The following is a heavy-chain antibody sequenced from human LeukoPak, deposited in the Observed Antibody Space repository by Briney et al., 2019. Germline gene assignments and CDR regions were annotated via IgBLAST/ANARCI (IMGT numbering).Heavy chain of an antibody. D-gene: IGHD6-19*01. J-gene: IGHJ6*03. CDR3: ARVRRRGLVRYYYYYMDV. CDR1: GYTFTSYY. Sequence: ASVKVSCKASGYTFTSYYMHWVRQAPGQGLEWMGWINPNSGGTNYAQKFQGRVTMTRDTSISTAYMELSRLRSDDTAVYYCARVRRRGLVRYYYYYMDVWGKGTTVTVSS. V-gene: IGHV1-2*02. CDR2: INPNSGGT.